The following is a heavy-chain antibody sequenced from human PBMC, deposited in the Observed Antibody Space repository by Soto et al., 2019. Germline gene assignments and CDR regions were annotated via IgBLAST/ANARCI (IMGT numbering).Heavy chain of an antibody. CDR1: GFTFSSYG. CDR2: IWYDGSNK. J-gene: IGHJ4*02. D-gene: IGHD6-13*01. CDR3: ARDPGSSWYYFDY. V-gene: IGHV3-33*01. Sequence: QVQLVESGGGVVQPGRSLRLSCAASGFTFSSYGMYWVRQAPGKGLEWVAVIWYDGSNKYYAASVKGRFTISRDNSKNTLYRQMNSLRADDTAVYYCARDPGSSWYYFDYWCQGTLVTVSS.